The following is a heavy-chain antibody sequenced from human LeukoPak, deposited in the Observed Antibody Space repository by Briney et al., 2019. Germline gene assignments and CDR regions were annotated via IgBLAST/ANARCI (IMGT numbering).Heavy chain of an antibody. Sequence: ASVKVSCKASGYTFTSYYMHWVRQAPGQGLEWMGWMNPKSGNTGYGQKFQGRVTMTRVTSITTAYMELRSLRSDDTAVYYCTKASLAFGTKYFDPWGQGTLVTVSS. CDR1: GYTFTSYY. D-gene: IGHD3-10*01. V-gene: IGHV1-8*01. CDR2: MNPKSGNT. CDR3: TKASLAFGTKYFDP. J-gene: IGHJ5*02.